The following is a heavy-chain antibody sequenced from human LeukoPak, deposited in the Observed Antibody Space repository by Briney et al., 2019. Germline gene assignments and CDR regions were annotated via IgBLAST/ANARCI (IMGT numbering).Heavy chain of an antibody. CDR3: GRNLGSGSDH. CDR1: GDSISGPY. CDR2: THYTGET. V-gene: IGHV4-59*11. Sequence: SETLSLTCNVSGDSISGPYWNWIRQSPGRGLEWIGYTHYTGETNYNPSLKSRLTMSVDTSNNQVYLRLSSVTAAGTAVYYCGRNLGSGSDHWGQETLVTVSS. J-gene: IGHJ4*02. D-gene: IGHD3-10*01.